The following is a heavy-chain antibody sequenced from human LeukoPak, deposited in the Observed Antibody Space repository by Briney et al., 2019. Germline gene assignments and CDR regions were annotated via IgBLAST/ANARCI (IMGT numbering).Heavy chain of an antibody. Sequence: PSETLSLTCIVSGYSISSGYYWGWIRQPPGKGLEWIGSVYHSGSTYYNPSLKSRVTISVDTSKNQFSLKLSSVTAADTAVYYCARDSRRDGYNLDYWGRGTLVTVSS. V-gene: IGHV4-38-2*02. J-gene: IGHJ4*02. D-gene: IGHD5-24*01. CDR2: VYHSGST. CDR1: GYSISSGYY. CDR3: ARDSRRDGYNLDY.